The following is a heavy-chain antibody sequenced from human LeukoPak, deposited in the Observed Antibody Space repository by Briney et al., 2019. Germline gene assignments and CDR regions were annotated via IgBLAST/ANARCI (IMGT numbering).Heavy chain of an antibody. CDR3: ARGYCSGGSCYSSYYYSYMDV. J-gene: IGHJ6*03. CDR2: INYSGST. Sequence: SETLSLTCSVSGDSISSYTYYWDWIRQPPGKGLEWIGSINYSGSTYYNPSLKSRVTISVDRSKNQFSLKLSSVTAADTAVYYCARGYCSGGSCYSSYYYSYMDVWGKGTTVTVSS. D-gene: IGHD2-15*01. CDR1: GDSISSYTYY. V-gene: IGHV4-39*07.